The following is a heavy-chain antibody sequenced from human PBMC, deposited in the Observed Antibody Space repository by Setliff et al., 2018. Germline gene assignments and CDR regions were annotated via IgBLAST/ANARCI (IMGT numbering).Heavy chain of an antibody. CDR3: LRLVRYCTKIACQATSGDEV. CDR1: GYTLSNSI. J-gene: IGHJ4*02. D-gene: IGHD2-8*01. V-gene: IGHV1-18*01. Sequence: GASVKVSCTASGYTLSNSILSWVRQAPGQGLEWVGWISAYNGKTYPAQKFQDRVTLTTHTSTNMGYLELRDLRSDDTAVYYCLRLVRYCTKIACQATSGDEVWGLGTLVTVSS. CDR2: ISAYNGKT.